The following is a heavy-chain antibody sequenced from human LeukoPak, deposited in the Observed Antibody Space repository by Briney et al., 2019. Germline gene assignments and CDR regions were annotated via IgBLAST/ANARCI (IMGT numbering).Heavy chain of an antibody. V-gene: IGHV4-59*01. CDR3: ATRVGVVPSS. Sequence: SETLSLTCTVSGGSISSYYWSWIRQPPGKGLEWIGYIYYSGSTNYNPSLKSRVTISVDTSKNQFSLKLSSVTAADTAIYYCATRVGVVPSSWGQGTLVTVSS. J-gene: IGHJ4*02. CDR1: GGSISSYY. CDR2: IYYSGST. D-gene: IGHD1-26*01.